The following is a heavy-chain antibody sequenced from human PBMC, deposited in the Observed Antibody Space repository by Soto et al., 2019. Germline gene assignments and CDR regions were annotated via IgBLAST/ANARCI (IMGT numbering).Heavy chain of an antibody. J-gene: IGHJ3*02. CDR3: AGSSSSPDTFDI. Sequence: GGSLRLSCAASGFTFSSYGMHWVRQAPGKGLEWVAVIWYDGSNKYYADSVKGRFTISRDNSKNTLYLQMNSLRAEDTAVYYCAGSSSSPDTFDIWGQGTMVTVSS. D-gene: IGHD6-13*01. CDR2: IWYDGSNK. CDR1: GFTFSSYG. V-gene: IGHV3-33*01.